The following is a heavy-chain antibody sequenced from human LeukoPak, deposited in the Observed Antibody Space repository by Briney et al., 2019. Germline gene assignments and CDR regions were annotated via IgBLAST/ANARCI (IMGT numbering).Heavy chain of an antibody. CDR1: GDSISNYY. J-gene: IGHJ3*02. CDR3: ARNRNEALFAFDI. Sequence: SETLSLTCTVSGDSISNYYWSWIRQPPGKGLEWIGYIYYSGNTDYNPSLKSRVTISVDTSKNQFSLRLNSVTAADTAVYYCARNRNEALFAFDIWGQGTMVTVSP. D-gene: IGHD1-14*01. V-gene: IGHV4-59*01. CDR2: IYYSGNT.